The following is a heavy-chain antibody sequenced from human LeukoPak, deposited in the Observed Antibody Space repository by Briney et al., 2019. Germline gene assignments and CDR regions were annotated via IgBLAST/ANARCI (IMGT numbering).Heavy chain of an antibody. V-gene: IGHV4-59*01. CDR3: ARGGTEGGLEISFFFDL. CDR1: GGSFSGYY. CDR2: IFYGST. D-gene: IGHD1-1*01. Sequence: SETLSLTCAVYGGSFSGYYWSWIRQPPGKGLEWIGYIFYGSTNYNPSLKSRVTISVDTSKNLFSLKLSSVTAADTAVYYCARGGTEGGLEISFFFDLWGRGTLVTVSS. J-gene: IGHJ2*01.